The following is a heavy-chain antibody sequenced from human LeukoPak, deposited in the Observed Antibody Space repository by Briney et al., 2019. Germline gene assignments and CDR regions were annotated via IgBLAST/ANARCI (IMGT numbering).Heavy chain of an antibody. CDR2: VIPIFGTA. D-gene: IGHD3-22*01. J-gene: IGHJ4*02. V-gene: IGHV1-69*05. CDR3: ARLDFMNYYDSSGYYY. Sequence: GASVKVSCKASGVTFSSYAINWVRQAPGQGLEWMGGVIPIFGTANYAQKFQGRVTITTDESTSTAYMELSSLRSEDTAVYYCARLDFMNYYDSSGYYYWGQGTMVTVSS. CDR1: GVTFSSYA.